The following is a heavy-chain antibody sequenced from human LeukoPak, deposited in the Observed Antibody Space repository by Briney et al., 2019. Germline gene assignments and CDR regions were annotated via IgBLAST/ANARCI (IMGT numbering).Heavy chain of an antibody. CDR2: ISSSSSTI. V-gene: IGHV3-48*04. D-gene: IGHD6-13*01. Sequence: SGGSLRLSCAASGFTFSSYSMNWVRQAPGKGLEWVSYISSSSSTIYYADSVKGRFTISRDNAKSSLFLQMNSLRAEDTGVYYCASDSSSSPAYYHYYMDAWGKGTTVTVSS. CDR1: GFTFSSYS. J-gene: IGHJ6*03. CDR3: ASDSSSSPAYYHYYMDA.